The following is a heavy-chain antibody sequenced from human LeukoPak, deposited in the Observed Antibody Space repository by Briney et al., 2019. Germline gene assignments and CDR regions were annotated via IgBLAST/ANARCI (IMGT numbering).Heavy chain of an antibody. J-gene: IGHJ5*02. Sequence: PSETLSLTCTVSGGSISSYYWSWIRQPPGKGLEWIGYIYYSGSTNYNPSLKSRVTISVDTSKNQFSLKLSSVTAADTAVYYCARGIYNSGWYAWFDPWGQGTLVTVSS. D-gene: IGHD6-19*01. V-gene: IGHV4-59*08. CDR2: IYYSGST. CDR3: ARGIYNSGWYAWFDP. CDR1: GGSISSYY.